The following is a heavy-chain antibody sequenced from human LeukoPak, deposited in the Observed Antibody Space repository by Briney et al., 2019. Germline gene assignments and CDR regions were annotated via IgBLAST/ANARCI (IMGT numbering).Heavy chain of an antibody. CDR3: ATYNWGSAFDI. D-gene: IGHD7-27*01. J-gene: IGHJ3*02. Sequence: GRSLRLSCAASGFSISTYYMYWVRHAPGREMVWVSRINPDGSRPAHAYSVRGRFTISRDNAKNTLYLEMNSLRADDTAVYYCATYNWGSAFDIWGQGTMVTVSS. CDR2: INPDGSRP. V-gene: IGHV3-74*01. CDR1: GFSISTYY.